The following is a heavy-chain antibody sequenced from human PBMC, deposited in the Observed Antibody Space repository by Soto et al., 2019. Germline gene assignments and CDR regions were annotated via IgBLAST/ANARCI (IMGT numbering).Heavy chain of an antibody. V-gene: IGHV4-34*01. CDR1: GGSFSGYY. CDR2: INESGST. CDR3: TRGPFRQRYGMDV. Sequence: SETLSLTCAVYGGSFSGYYWDWIRQPPGKGLEWIGEINESGSTNYNSSLKSRVIISIDTSKNQFSLNLNSVTAADTAVYYCTRGPFRQRYGMDVWGQGTTVTVSS. J-gene: IGHJ6*02. D-gene: IGHD6-25*01.